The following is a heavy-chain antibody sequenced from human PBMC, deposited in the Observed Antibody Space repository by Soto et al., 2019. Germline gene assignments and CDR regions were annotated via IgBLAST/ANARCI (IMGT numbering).Heavy chain of an antibody. V-gene: IGHV3-30-3*01. J-gene: IGHJ3*02. CDR3: ARLLLSPVGATPYDAFDI. D-gene: IGHD1-26*01. Sequence: ESGGGVVQPGRSLRLSCAASGFTFSSYAMHWVRQAPGKGLEWVAVISYDGSNKYYADSVKGRFTISRDNSKNTLYLQMNSLRAEDTAVYYCARLLLSPVGATPYDAFDIWGQGTMVTVSS. CDR1: GFTFSSYA. CDR2: ISYDGSNK.